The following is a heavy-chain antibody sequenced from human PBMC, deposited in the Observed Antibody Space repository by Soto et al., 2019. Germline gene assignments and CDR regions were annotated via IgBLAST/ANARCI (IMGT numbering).Heavy chain of an antibody. J-gene: IGHJ4*02. CDR2: IIPILGIA. Sequence: QVQLVQSGAEVKKPGSSVKVSCKASGGTFSSYTISWVRQAPGQGLEWMGRIIPILGIANYAQKFQGRVTITAAKSTSTAYMELSSLRSEDTAVYYCARVGGYCGGDCYSGGDYWGQGTLVTVSS. CDR1: GGTFSSYT. CDR3: ARVGGYCGGDCYSGGDY. D-gene: IGHD2-21*02. V-gene: IGHV1-69*02.